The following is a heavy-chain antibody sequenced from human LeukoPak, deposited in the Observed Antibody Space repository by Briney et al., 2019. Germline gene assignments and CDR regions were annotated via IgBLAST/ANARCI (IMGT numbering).Heavy chain of an antibody. CDR2: ISSNGGST. Sequence: GGSLRLSCAASGFTFSSYAMHWVRQAPGKGLEYVSAISSNGGSTYYANSVKGRFTISRDNSKNTLYLQMGSQRAEDMAVYYCARDANWGSPLYYFDYWGQGTLVTVSS. CDR3: ARDANWGSPLYYFDY. CDR1: GFTFSSYA. J-gene: IGHJ4*02. D-gene: IGHD7-27*01. V-gene: IGHV3-64*01.